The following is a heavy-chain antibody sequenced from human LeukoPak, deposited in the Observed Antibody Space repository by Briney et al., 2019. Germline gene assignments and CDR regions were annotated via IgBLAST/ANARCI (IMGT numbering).Heavy chain of an antibody. CDR3: ARDRGSSWYDY. CDR1: GNTFTSYY. CDR2: INPSGGST. Sequence: ASVKVSCKASGNTFTSYYMHWVRQAPGQGLEWMGIINPSGGSTSYAQKFQGRVTMTRDMSTSTVYMELSSLRSEDTAVYYCARDRGSSWYDYWGQGTLVTVSS. V-gene: IGHV1-46*01. J-gene: IGHJ4*02. D-gene: IGHD6-13*01.